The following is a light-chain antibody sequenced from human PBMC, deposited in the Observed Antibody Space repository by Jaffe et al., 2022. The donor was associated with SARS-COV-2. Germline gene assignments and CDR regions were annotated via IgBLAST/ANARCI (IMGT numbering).Light chain of an antibody. Sequence: DIVMTQTPLSLPVTPGEPASISCRSSQSLFDSGDGYTYLDWYLQKPGQSPQLLIYTVSYRAPEVPDRFSGSGSGTDFTLKISRVEAEDVGVYYCLQRIQFPYTFGQGTKLDIK. J-gene: IGKJ2*01. CDR2: TVS. CDR1: QSLFDSGDGYTY. CDR3: LQRIQFPYT. V-gene: IGKV2-40*01.